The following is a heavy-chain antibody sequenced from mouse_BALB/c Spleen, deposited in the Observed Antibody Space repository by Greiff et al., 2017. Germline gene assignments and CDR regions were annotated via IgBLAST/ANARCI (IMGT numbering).Heavy chain of an antibody. J-gene: IGHJ3*01. CDR2: IRSKSNNYAT. D-gene: IGHD1-1*01. V-gene: IGHV10S3*01. CDR3: VREELPLAY. Sequence: GGGLVQPKGSLKLPCAAPGFTFNTNAMNWVRQAPGKGLEWVARIRSKSNNYATYYANSVKDRITISRDDSQSMLYLQMNNLKAEDTAMYYCVREELPLAYWGQGTLVTVSA. CDR1: GFTFNTNA.